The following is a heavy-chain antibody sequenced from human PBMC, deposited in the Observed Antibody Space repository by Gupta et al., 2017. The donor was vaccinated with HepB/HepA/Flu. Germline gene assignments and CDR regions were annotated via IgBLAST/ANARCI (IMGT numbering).Heavy chain of an antibody. Sequence: EVQLLESGGGLVQPGGSLRLSCAASGFTFSSYAMNWVRQAPGKGLEWVSGISGSGDSTYYTDSVKGRFTVSRDISKNTLYLQMNSLRAEDTAVYYCANGPRHDFWSGYYTSTPYYWGQGTLVTVSS. CDR2: ISGSGDST. D-gene: IGHD3-3*01. CDR3: ANGPRHDFWSGYYTSTPYY. V-gene: IGHV3-23*01. CDR1: GFTFSSYA. J-gene: IGHJ4*02.